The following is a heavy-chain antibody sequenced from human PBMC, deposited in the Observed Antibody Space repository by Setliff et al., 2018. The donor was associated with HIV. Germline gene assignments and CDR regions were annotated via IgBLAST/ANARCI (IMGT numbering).Heavy chain of an antibody. CDR3: ARQKTVTTYFDY. V-gene: IGHV4-39*01. J-gene: IGHJ4*02. Sequence: SETLSLTCTVSGGSISSSSSFWGWIRHPPGKGLEWIGSIYYSGSTYYNPFLQSRVTISVDTSKNQFSLKLSSVTAADTAVYYCARQKTVTTYFDYWGQGTLVTVSS. D-gene: IGHD4-17*01. CDR1: GGSISSSSSF. CDR2: IYYSGST.